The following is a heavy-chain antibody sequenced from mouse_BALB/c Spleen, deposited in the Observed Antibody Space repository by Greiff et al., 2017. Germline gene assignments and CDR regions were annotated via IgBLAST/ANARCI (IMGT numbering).Heavy chain of an antibody. J-gene: IGHJ1*01. CDR2: ISYSGST. Sequence: DVQLQESGPGLVKPSQSLSLTCTVTGYSITSDYAWNWIRQFPGNKLEWMGYISYSGSTSYNPSLKSRISITRDTSKNQFFLQLNSVTTEDTATYYCARTGNSYWYFDVWGAGTTVTVSS. CDR1: GYSITSDYA. D-gene: IGHD2-1*01. V-gene: IGHV3-2*02. CDR3: ARTGNSYWYFDV.